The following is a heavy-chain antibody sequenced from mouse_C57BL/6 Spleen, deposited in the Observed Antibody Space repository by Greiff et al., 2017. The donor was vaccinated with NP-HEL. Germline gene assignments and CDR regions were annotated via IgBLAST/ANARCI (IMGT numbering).Heavy chain of an antibody. J-gene: IGHJ3*01. CDR2: INPNNGGT. Sequence: EVKLVESGPELVKPGASVKIPCKASGYTFTDYNMDWVKQSHGKGLEWIGDINPNNGGTIYNQKFKGKATLTVDKSSSTAYMELRSLTSEDTAVYYCARGSYYGSSYWFDYWGQGTLVTVSA. CDR3: ARGSYYGSSYWFDY. V-gene: IGHV1-18*01. D-gene: IGHD1-1*01. CDR1: GYTFTDYN.